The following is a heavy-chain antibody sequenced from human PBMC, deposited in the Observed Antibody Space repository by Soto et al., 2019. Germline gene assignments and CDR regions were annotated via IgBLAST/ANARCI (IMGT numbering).Heavy chain of an antibody. CDR3: VRGGGGGLFEH. J-gene: IGHJ4*02. V-gene: IGHV3-11*06. D-gene: IGHD2-21*01. CDR1: GFPFSDYY. CDR2: ISPKSTYR. Sequence: QVHLVESGGGLVKPGGSLRLSCPTSGFPFSDYYMSWIRQAPGKGLEWLSHISPKSTYRNYADSVKARFTISRDNTKSSLLLQMNSLGVEDTAVYYCVRGGGGGLFEHWGQGVLVTVSS.